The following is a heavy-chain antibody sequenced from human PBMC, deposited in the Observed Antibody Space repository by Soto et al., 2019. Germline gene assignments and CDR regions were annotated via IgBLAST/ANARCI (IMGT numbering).Heavy chain of an antibody. Sequence: QVQLVQSGAEVKKPGASVKVSCKASGYTFTNYGISWVRQAPGQGLEWMGWISAYNGNTKHAQKLQGRVTMTTDTXTXTXXMELRSLRSDDTAVYYCARGVGSGSYYHQYNWFDPWGQGTLVTVSS. CDR2: ISAYNGNT. J-gene: IGHJ5*02. V-gene: IGHV1-18*01. CDR1: GYTFTNYG. D-gene: IGHD3-10*01. CDR3: ARGVGSGSYYHQYNWFDP.